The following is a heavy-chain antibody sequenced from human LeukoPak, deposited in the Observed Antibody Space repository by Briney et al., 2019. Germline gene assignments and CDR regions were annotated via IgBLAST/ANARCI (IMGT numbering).Heavy chain of an antibody. V-gene: IGHV3-23*01. CDR1: GFSFNNYA. D-gene: IGHD5-12*01. J-gene: IGHJ4*02. Sequence: GGSLRLSCVASGFSFNNYAMNWVRQAPGKGLEWVSLIIGSSGTTFYADSVKGRFTISRDKSKSTLYLQMNSLRAEDTAVYYCAKGAYDYIEIAYFDYWGQGTLVTVSS. CDR2: IIGSSGTT. CDR3: AKGAYDYIEIAYFDY.